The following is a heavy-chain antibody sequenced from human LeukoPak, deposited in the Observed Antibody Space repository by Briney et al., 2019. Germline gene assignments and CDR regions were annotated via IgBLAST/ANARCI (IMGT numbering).Heavy chain of an antibody. Sequence: GGTLRLSCAASGFTFSSYGMNWVRQAPGKGLEWVSAISGRDNSTNYADSVKGRFTISRDNSKNTLYLQMNSLRAEDTAVYYCAIPPGLRANHWGQGTLVTVSS. CDR3: AIPPGLRANH. CDR2: ISGRDNST. D-gene: IGHD3-16*01. V-gene: IGHV3-23*01. J-gene: IGHJ4*02. CDR1: GFTFSSYG.